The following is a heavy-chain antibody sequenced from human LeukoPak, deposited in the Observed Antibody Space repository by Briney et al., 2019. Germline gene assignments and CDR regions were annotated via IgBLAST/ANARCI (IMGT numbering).Heavy chain of an antibody. CDR3: VNDIHYYGSGNYYNGYFDY. CDR2: NSSNGGST. CDR1: GXSFSNYA. V-gene: IGHV3-64D*09. Sequence: GRSLRLSWSASGXSFSNYAMHWVRQAPGKGLEYALANSSNGGSTYYADSVKGRFTISRDNSKNTLYLQVSSLRAEDTAVYYCVNDIHYYGSGNYYNGYFDYWGQGTLVTVSS. D-gene: IGHD3-10*01. J-gene: IGHJ4*02.